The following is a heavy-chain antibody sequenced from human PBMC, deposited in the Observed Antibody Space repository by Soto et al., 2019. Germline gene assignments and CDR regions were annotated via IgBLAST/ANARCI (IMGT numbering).Heavy chain of an antibody. Sequence: QMQLVQSGAEVKKPGSSVKVSCKASGGTLSSFINYPINWVRQAPGQGLEWMGGIVPNVGTVNYAQKCQGRVTITADKSTGTAYMELSSLRSDDTALYYCARRDTSGFLRYFDNWGQGTLVTVSS. J-gene: IGHJ4*02. CDR1: GGTLSSFINYP. CDR3: ARRDTSGFLRYFDN. V-gene: IGHV1-69*06. CDR2: IVPNVGTV. D-gene: IGHD3-3*01.